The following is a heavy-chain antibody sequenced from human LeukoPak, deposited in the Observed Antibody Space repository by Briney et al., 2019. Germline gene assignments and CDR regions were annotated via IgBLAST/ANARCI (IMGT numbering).Heavy chain of an antibody. V-gene: IGHV3-21*01. J-gene: IGHJ4*02. Sequence: GGSLRLSCAASGFTSSSYNMNWVRQAPGKGLEWVSSISGGSSNIYYADSVKGRFTISRDNAENSLYLQMNSLRAEDTAIYYCTRVGYIDEGIDYWGQGTLVTVSS. CDR3: TRVGYIDEGIDY. CDR2: ISGGSSNI. D-gene: IGHD5-24*01. CDR1: GFTSSSYN.